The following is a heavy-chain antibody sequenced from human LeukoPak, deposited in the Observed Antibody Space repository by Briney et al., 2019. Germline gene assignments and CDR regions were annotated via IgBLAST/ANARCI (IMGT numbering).Heavy chain of an antibody. CDR2: IYYSGST. J-gene: IGHJ4*02. CDR1: GGSISSGGYH. D-gene: IGHD3-22*01. CDR3: ARSPNPSYYYDSSGYTYYFDY. Sequence: SETLSLTCTVSGGSISSGGYHWSWIRQHPGKGLEWIGYIYYSGSTYYNPSLKSRVTISVDTSKNQFSLKLSSVTAADTAVYYCARSPNPSYYYDSSGYTYYFDYWGQGTLVTVSS. V-gene: IGHV4-31*03.